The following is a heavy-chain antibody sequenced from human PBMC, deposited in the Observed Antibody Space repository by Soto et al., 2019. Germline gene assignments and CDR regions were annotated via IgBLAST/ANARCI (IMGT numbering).Heavy chain of an antibody. D-gene: IGHD4-17*01. CDR1: GFTFSDYW. Sequence: GSLRLSCAASGFTFSDYWMSWVRQAPGKGLEGVADIKQDGSEKHYVDSVKGRFIISRDNVKNSLYLYMNSLRADDAAVYYFARDHTSPASTVDKWGQGTPVTVSS. J-gene: IGHJ4*02. CDR2: IKQDGSEK. V-gene: IGHV3-7*01. CDR3: ARDHTSPASTVDK.